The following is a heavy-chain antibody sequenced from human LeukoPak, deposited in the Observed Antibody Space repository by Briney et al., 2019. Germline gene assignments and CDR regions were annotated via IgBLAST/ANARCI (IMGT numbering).Heavy chain of an antibody. D-gene: IGHD6-19*01. CDR2: VDPEDGET. CDR1: GYTFTDYY. V-gene: IGHV1-69-2*01. CDR3: ARDRAVADSYYYYYMDV. Sequence: ASVKISCKVSGYTFTDYYMHWVRQAPGKGLEWMGLVDPEDGETIYAEKFQGRVTITADTSTDTAYMELSRLRSDDTAVYYCARDRAVADSYYYYYMDVWGKGTTVTVSS. J-gene: IGHJ6*03.